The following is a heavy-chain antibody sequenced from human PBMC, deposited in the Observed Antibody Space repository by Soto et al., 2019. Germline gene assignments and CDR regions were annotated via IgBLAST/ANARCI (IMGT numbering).Heavy chain of an antibody. J-gene: IGHJ4*02. D-gene: IGHD4-4*01. Sequence: PERLSLTWAVSGGYISRYYASGIRRPPGNGLEWIGYIYYSGSTNYNPSLKSRVTISVDTSKNQFSLKLSSVTAADTAVYYCARDLANSNPYYFDYWGQGTLVTASA. CDR1: GGYISRYY. CDR3: ARDLANSNPYYFDY. V-gene: IGHV4-59*01. CDR2: IYYSGST.